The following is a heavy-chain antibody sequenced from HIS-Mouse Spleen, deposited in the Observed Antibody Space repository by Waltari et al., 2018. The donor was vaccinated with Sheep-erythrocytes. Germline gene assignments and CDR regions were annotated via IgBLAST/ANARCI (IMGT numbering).Heavy chain of an antibody. J-gene: IGHJ4*02. D-gene: IGHD1-26*01. V-gene: IGHV1-69*04. CDR2: IIPSRGIA. CDR1: GGTFSSYA. CDR3: AQTGATTPHFDY. Sequence: QVQLVQSGAEVKKPGSSVKVSCKASGGTFSSYAISWVRQAPGQGIEWMGRIIPSRGIANYARKFQGRVTITADKSTSTAYMELSSLRSEDTAVYYCAQTGATTPHFDYWGQGTLVTVSS.